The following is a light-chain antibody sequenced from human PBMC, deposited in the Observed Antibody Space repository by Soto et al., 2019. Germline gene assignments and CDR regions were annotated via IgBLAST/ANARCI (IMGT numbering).Light chain of an antibody. CDR3: NSYTSSSTYV. CDR1: SGDVGGYNY. CDR2: DVS. J-gene: IGLJ1*01. V-gene: IGLV2-14*03. Sequence: QSVLTQPVSVSGSPGQSITISCTGTSGDVGGYNYVSWYQQHPGKAPKLMIYDVSNRPSGVSNSFSGSKSGNTASLTISGLQAEDEADYYCNSYTSSSTYVFGTGDQVTVL.